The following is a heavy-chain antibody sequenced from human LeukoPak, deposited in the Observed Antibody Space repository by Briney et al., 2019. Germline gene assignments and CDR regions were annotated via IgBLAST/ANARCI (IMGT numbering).Heavy chain of an antibody. Sequence: SETLSLTCTVSGGSITSSSYYWGWIRQPPGKAPEWIGTFYYGGRTHFNPSLESRVTISVDLSKSQVSLEVKSVTIADTAVYYCTRRPTGRATDLWGQGTLVTVSS. V-gene: IGHV4-39*01. CDR2: FYYGGRT. CDR3: TRRPTGRATDL. CDR1: GGSITSSSYY. J-gene: IGHJ5*02.